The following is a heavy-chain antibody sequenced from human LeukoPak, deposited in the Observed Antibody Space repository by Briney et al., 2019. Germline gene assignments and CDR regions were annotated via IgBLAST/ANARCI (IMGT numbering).Heavy chain of an antibody. CDR1: GFTFSSYS. D-gene: IGHD3-22*01. J-gene: IGHJ3*02. CDR3: ASTYDSSGHDAFDI. V-gene: IGHV3-48*04. Sequence: PGGSLRLSCAASGFTFSSYSMNWVRQAPGKGLEWVSYISSSGSTIYYADSVKGRFTISRDNAKNSLYLQMNSLRAEDTAVYYCASTYDSSGHDAFDIWGQGTMVTVSS. CDR2: ISSSGSTI.